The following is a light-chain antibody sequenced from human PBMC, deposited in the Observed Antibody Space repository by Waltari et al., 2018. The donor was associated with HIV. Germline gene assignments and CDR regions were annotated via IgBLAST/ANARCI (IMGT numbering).Light chain of an antibody. Sequence: QSALTQPASVSGSPGQSITMSCTGTSSDVRDNYYVSWYQQHPGKAPKLIIYEVTYRPSGVSDRFSGSKSGDTASLTISGLQAEDEADYYCSSYTNITTRLFGGGTRLTVL. J-gene: IGLJ3*02. V-gene: IGLV2-14*01. CDR1: SSDVRDNYY. CDR2: EVT. CDR3: SSYTNITTRL.